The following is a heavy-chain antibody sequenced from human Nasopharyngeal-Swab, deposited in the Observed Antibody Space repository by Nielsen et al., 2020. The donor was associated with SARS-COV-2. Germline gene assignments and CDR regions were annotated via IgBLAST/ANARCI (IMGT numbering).Heavy chain of an antibody. D-gene: IGHD4-17*01. Sequence: GESLKISCAASGFTFSSYGMHWVRQAPGKGLEWVAVISYDGSNKYYADSVKGRFTISRDNSKKTLYLQMNSLRAEDTAVYYCAGGQGTVTTYYYYGMDVWCQGTTVTVSS. CDR3: AGGQGTVTTYYYYGMDV. CDR2: ISYDGSNK. CDR1: GFTFSSYG. V-gene: IGHV3-30*03. J-gene: IGHJ6*02.